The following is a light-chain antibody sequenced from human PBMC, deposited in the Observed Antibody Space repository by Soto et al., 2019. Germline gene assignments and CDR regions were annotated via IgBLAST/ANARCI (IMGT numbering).Light chain of an antibody. CDR3: SSYTDISTYV. CDR1: SSDVGGYNY. V-gene: IGLV2-14*01. J-gene: IGLJ1*01. Sequence: QSALTQPASVSGSPGQSITISCTGTSSDVGGYNYVSWYQQHPGKAPKLMIYDVSNRPSGVSNRFSGSESGNTASLTISGLQAEDEADYYCSSYTDISTYVFGTGTKLTVL. CDR2: DVS.